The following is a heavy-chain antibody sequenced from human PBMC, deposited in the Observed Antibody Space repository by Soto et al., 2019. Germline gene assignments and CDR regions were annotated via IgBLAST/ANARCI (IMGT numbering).Heavy chain of an antibody. D-gene: IGHD3-22*01. CDR1: GYSISSGYY. Sequence: SETLSLTCAVSGYSISSGYYWGLIRQPPGKGLGWIGSIYHSGSTYYNPSLKSRVTISVDTSKNQFSLKLSSVTAADTAAYYCARGVPYYYDSSSCAFDIWGQGTMVTVSS. V-gene: IGHV4-38-2*01. CDR3: ARGVPYYYDSSSCAFDI. J-gene: IGHJ3*02. CDR2: IYHSGST.